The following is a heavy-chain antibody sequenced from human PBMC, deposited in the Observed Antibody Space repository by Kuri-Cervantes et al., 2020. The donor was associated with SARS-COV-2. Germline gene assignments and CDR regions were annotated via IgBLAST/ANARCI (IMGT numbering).Heavy chain of an antibody. V-gene: IGHV3-30*15. Sequence: GGSLRLSCAASGFTFSSYAMHWVRQAPGKGLEWVAVISYDGSNKYYADSVKGRFTISRDNSKNTLYLQMSSLRAEDTAVYYCVKGGSNYASYYYYGMDVWGQGTTVTVSS. D-gene: IGHD4-11*01. CDR1: GFTFSSYA. J-gene: IGHJ6*02. CDR2: ISYDGSNK. CDR3: VKGGSNYASYYYYGMDV.